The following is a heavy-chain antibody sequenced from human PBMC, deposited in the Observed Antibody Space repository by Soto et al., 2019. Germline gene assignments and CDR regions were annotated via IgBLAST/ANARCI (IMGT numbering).Heavy chain of an antibody. D-gene: IGHD3-16*01. V-gene: IGHV4-39*01. CDR3: ARRVLGGTYGDFDY. Sequence: PSETLSLTCTVSGGSISSSSYYWGWIRQPPGKGLEWIGSIYYSGSTYYNPSLKSRVTISVDTSKNQFSLKLSSVTAADTAVYYCARRVLGGTYGDFDYWGQGTLVTVS. CDR1: GGSISSSSYY. J-gene: IGHJ4*02. CDR2: IYYSGST.